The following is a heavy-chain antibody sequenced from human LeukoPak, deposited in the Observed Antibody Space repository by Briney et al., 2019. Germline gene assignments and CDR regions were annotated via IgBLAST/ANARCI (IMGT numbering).Heavy chain of an antibody. V-gene: IGHV1-69*06. Sequence: SVKVSCKASGGTFSSYAISWVRQAPGQGLEWMGGIIPIFGTANYAQKFQGRVTITADKSTSTAYMELSSLRSEDTAVYYCASKGGLGSGLFDYWGQGTLVTVSS. CDR1: GGTFSSYA. CDR2: IIPIFGTA. J-gene: IGHJ4*02. CDR3: ASKGGLGSGLFDY. D-gene: IGHD1-26*01.